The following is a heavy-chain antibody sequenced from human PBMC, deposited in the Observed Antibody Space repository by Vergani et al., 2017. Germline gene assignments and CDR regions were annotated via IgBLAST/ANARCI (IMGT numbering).Heavy chain of an antibody. CDR2: ISCGGTTI. CDR1: GFTFSSYD. CDR3: ARSGGIFCSSVSCYPYYFDY. V-gene: IGHV3-48*03. J-gene: IGHJ4*02. Sequence: EVQLVESGGGFVQPGGSLRLSCAASGFTFSSYDMNWVRQAPGKGLDWISYISCGGTTIYYADSVKGRFTISRANAKNSLYLQMNSLRAEDTAVYYCARSGGIFCSSVSCYPYYFDYWGQGTLVTVSS. D-gene: IGHD2-2*01.